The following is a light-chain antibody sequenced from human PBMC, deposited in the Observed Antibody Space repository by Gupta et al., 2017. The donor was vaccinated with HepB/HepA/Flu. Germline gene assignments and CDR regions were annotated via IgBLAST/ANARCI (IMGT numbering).Light chain of an antibody. CDR1: SSGGGSYNL. Sequence: QSALTQPASVSGSPGQSITLSCTGTSSGGGSYNLVSWYQHHPGEAPKLMIFEVNKRPSGVSNRFSGSKSANTASLTISGLQAEDEADYYCCSYTGSSTFVFGGGTKLTVL. V-gene: IGLV2-23*02. J-gene: IGLJ2*01. CDR2: EVN. CDR3: CSYTGSSTFV.